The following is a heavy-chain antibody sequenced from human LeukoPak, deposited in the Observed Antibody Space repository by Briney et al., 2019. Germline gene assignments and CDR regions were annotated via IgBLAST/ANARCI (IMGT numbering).Heavy chain of an antibody. J-gene: IGHJ4*02. CDR2: VYNSGST. D-gene: IGHD5-24*01. V-gene: IGHV4-59*01. Sequence: PSETLSLTCTVSGGSISIYYWSRIRQPPGKGLEWIGYVYNSGSTDYNPSLKSRVTISADTSKNQFSLKLSSVIAADTAVYYCVRDRELNYWGQGIPVTVSS. CDR3: VRDRELNY. CDR1: GGSISIYY.